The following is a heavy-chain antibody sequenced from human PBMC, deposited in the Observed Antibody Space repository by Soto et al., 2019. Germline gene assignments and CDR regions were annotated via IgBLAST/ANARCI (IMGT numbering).Heavy chain of an antibody. J-gene: IGHJ4*02. Sequence: PVGSLRLSCAASGFPFSSYAMTWVRQAPGKGLEWVSGITGGGGVTYYADSAKGRFTISRDNSKNTLYLQMNSLRAEDTAVYYCARGRAWPYFFDYWGQGTLVTVSS. CDR1: GFPFSSYA. V-gene: IGHV3-23*01. CDR2: ITGGGGVT. D-gene: IGHD6-13*01. CDR3: ARGRAWPYFFDY.